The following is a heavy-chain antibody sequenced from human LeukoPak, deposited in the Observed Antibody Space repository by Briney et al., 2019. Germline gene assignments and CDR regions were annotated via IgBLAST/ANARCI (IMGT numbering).Heavy chain of an antibody. CDR1: GFTFDDYA. D-gene: IGHD6-19*01. J-gene: IGHJ4*02. Sequence: PGRSLRLSCAASGFTFDDYAMHWVRQAPGKGLEWVSGISWNSGSIGYADSVKGRFTISRDNAKNSLYLQMNSLRAEDTAVYYCAKDQGVAVAGLWDYWGQGTLVTVSS. CDR2: ISWNSGSI. CDR3: AKDQGVAVAGLWDY. V-gene: IGHV3-9*01.